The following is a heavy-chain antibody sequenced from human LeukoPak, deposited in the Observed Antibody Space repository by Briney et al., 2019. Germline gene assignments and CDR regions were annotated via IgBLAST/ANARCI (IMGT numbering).Heavy chain of an antibody. CDR3: ASQARGGYDFWSGYYG. Sequence: MSSETLSLTCTVSGGSISSYYWSWIRQPAGKGLEWIGEINHSGSTNYNPSLKSRVTISVDTSKNQFSLKLGSVTAADTAVYYCASQARGGYDFWSGYYGWGQGTLVTVSS. J-gene: IGHJ4*02. D-gene: IGHD3-3*01. CDR1: GGSISSYY. V-gene: IGHV4-34*01. CDR2: INHSGST.